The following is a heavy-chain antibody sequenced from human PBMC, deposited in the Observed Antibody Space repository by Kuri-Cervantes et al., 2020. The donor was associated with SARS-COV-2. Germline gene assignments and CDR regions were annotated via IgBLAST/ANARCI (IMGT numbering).Heavy chain of an antibody. CDR1: GGSISSGGYY. CDR3: ARHGYSYGYPIDY. Sequence: SETLSLTCTVSGGSISSGGYYWSWIRQHPGKGLERLGRLSTRASPYFNPPLKTTWFNPSLKSRVTMSVDASKNQFSLKLSSVTAADTAVYYCARHGYSYGYPIDYWGQGTLVTVSS. V-gene: IGHV4-61*02. D-gene: IGHD5-18*01. CDR2: LSTRASP. J-gene: IGHJ4*02.